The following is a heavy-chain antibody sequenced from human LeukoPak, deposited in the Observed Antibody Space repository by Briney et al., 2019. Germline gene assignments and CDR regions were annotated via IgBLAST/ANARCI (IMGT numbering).Heavy chain of an antibody. D-gene: IGHD2-21*02. CDR1: GFTFSSYD. CDR3: AREYRSGDGSSSAFDI. Sequence: PGGSLRLSCAASGFTFSSYDMRWVRQATGKGLEWISAIGTAGDTYYPGSVKGRFTISRENAKNSLYLQMNSLRAGDTAVYYCAREYRSGDGSSSAFDIWGQGTMVTVSS. CDR2: IGTAGDT. J-gene: IGHJ3*02. V-gene: IGHV3-13*01.